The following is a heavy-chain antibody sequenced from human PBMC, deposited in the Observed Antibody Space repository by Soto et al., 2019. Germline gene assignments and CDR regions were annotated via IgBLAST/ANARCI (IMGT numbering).Heavy chain of an antibody. Sequence: ELQLVESGGGLVKRGGSLRLSCVGSGFTFIDAWMSWVRQAPGKGLEWVGRLKSETDGGTADYAAPVEGRFNISRDDSKNTLYLQMNSLKSEDTAVYFCMTAPGLNVLFWGQGALVTVSS. CDR3: MTAPGLNVLF. V-gene: IGHV3-15*01. CDR2: LKSETDGGTA. J-gene: IGHJ4*02. D-gene: IGHD3-16*01. CDR1: GFTFIDAW.